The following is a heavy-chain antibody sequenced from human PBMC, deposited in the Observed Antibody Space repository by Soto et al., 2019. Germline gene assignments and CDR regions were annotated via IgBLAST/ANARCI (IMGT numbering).Heavy chain of an antibody. J-gene: IGHJ6*02. CDR3: AKGRSYYYYYGVDV. CDR2: ISAHNGNT. Sequence: GXSVKVSFKACGFRFTSYSITLLRQAPGQGLEWMGWISAHNGNTKYAQNLQGRVTMSTDTSTSTAYMELGSLTYDDTALYYCAKGRSYYYYYGVDVWGQGTTVTVSS. V-gene: IGHV1-18*01. CDR1: GFRFTSYS.